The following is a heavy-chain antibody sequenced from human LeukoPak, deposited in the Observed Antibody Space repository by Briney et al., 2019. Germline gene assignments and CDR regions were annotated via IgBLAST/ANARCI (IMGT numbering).Heavy chain of an antibody. CDR1: GLTFSSYA. J-gene: IGHJ4*02. CDR2: LSGSGGST. D-gene: IGHD1-14*01. CDR3: AKDRAGIWH. Sequence: GGSLRLSCAASGLTFSSYAMSCVRQAPGKTLEWVSALSGSGGSTYYADSVKGRFTISRDNSKNTLYLQMNSLRAEDTAVYYCAKDRAGIWHWGQGTLVTVSS. V-gene: IGHV3-23*01.